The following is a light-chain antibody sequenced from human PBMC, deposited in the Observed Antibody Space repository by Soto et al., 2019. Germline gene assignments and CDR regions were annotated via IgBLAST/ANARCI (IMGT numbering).Light chain of an antibody. CDR3: QQSNNWPYT. CDR1: QTVRDN. CDR2: GAS. J-gene: IGKJ2*01. Sequence: EIVMTHSPATLSVSPGDRATLSCRASQTVRDNLAWYQQKPGQAPRLLIYGASTRATGVPARFSGSGSGTEVTLTIDRLQSEDFALYFCQQSNNWPYTFGQGTKLEIK. V-gene: IGKV3-15*01.